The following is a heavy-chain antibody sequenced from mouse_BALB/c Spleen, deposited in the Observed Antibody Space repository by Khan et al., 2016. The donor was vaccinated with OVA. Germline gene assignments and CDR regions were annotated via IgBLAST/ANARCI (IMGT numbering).Heavy chain of an antibody. Sequence: QVQLQQSGPELVRPGVSVKISCKGSGYTFTDYAMHWVKQSHAKSLAWIGVISTYSGNTNYNQKFKGKATMTVEKSSSTAYMELARLTSEDSSIYYCARSYYGNYYAMDYWGQGTSVTVSS. D-gene: IGHD2-10*01. V-gene: IGHV1S137*01. J-gene: IGHJ4*01. CDR1: GYTFTDYA. CDR3: ARSYYGNYYAMDY. CDR2: ISTYSGNT.